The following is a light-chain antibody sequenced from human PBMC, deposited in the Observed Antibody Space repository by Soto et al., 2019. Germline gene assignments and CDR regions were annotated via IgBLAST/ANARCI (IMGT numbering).Light chain of an antibody. Sequence: DIVMTQSPDSLAVSLGERATINCKSSQSVLYSSDNKNYLAWYQQKPGQPPKLLIYWASTRDSGVPDRFSGSGSGADFTFTISRLQAEDVAVYYCQQYYTTLTFGGGTRVEIK. CDR2: WAS. CDR3: QQYYTTLT. CDR1: QSVLYSSDNKNY. V-gene: IGKV4-1*01. J-gene: IGKJ4*01.